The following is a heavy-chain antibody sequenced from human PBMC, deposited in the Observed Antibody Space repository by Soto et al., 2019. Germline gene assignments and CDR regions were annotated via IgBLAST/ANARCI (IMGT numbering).Heavy chain of an antibody. CDR3: ARDLRCSGGSCYTYYYYYYGMDV. Sequence: LRLSCAASGFTFSSYSMNWVRQAPGKGLEWVSSISSSSSYIYYADSVKGRFTISRDNAKNSLYLQMNSLRAEDTAVYYCARDLRCSGGSCYTYYYYYYGMDVWGQGTTVTVSS. CDR1: GFTFSSYS. D-gene: IGHD2-15*01. CDR2: ISSSSSYI. V-gene: IGHV3-21*01. J-gene: IGHJ6*02.